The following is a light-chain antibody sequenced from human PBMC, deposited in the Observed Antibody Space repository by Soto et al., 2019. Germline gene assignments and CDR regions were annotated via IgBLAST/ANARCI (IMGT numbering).Light chain of an antibody. J-gene: IGKJ1*01. V-gene: IGKV3-20*01. Sequence: ETVMTQSPGTLSVSLGERATLSCSASQSVSIHLAWYQQKPGQAPRLLIYGASSRATGIPDRFSGSGSGTDFTLTISRLEPEDFAVYYCQQYGSSPPWTFGQGTKVDIK. CDR2: GAS. CDR3: QQYGSSPPWT. CDR1: QSVSIH.